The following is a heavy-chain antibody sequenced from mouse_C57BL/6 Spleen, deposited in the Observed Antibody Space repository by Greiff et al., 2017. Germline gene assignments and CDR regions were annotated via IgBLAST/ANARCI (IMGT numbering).Heavy chain of an antibody. D-gene: IGHD1-1*01. CDR3: ARGYYYGSSYDPWYFDV. Sequence: VQLQQPGAELVRPGSSVKLSCKASGYTFTSYWMHWVKQRPIQGLEWIGNIDPSDSETHYNQKFKDKATLTVDKSSSTAYMQLSSLTSEDSAVYYCARGYYYGSSYDPWYFDVWGTGTTVTVSS. V-gene: IGHV1-52*01. CDR2: IDPSDSET. CDR1: GYTFTSYW. J-gene: IGHJ1*03.